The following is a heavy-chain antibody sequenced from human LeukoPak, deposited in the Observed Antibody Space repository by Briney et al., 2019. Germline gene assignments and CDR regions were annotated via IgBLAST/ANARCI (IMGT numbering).Heavy chain of an antibody. CDR2: IYITGST. Sequence: LETLSLTCTVSGGSISSYYWTWIRQPPGKGLERIGDIYITGSTNYNPYLKRRVTISVDTSKNQFSLRLSSVTAADTAVYYCARVRIGETSYDASDVWGLGTMVTVSS. CDR3: ARVRIGETSYDASDV. D-gene: IGHD1-26*01. J-gene: IGHJ3*01. V-gene: IGHV4-59*13. CDR1: GGSISSYY.